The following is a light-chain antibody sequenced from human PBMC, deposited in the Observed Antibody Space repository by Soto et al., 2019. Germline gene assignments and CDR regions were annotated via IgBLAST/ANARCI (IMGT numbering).Light chain of an antibody. CDR3: SSYTSSSTYV. V-gene: IGLV2-14*01. J-gene: IGLJ1*01. CDR1: SSDVGGYKY. Sequence: QSALTQPASVSGSPGQSITISCTGTSSDVGGYKYVSWYQQHPGKAPKLMIYDVSNRPSGVSNRFSGSKSGNTASLTISGLQAEDVADYYCSSYTSSSTYVFGTGTKVTV. CDR2: DVS.